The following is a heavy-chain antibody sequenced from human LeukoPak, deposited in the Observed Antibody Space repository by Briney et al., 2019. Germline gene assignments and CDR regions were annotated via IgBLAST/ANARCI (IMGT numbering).Heavy chain of an antibody. D-gene: IGHD5-24*01. Sequence: GGSLRLSCAASGFTFSSHWMSWVRQAPGKGLEWVANIKQDGGEKYYVDSVKGRFTISRDNAKNSLYLQMNSLRAEDTAVYYCAKRWLQLQLDYFDYWGQGTLVTVFS. J-gene: IGHJ4*02. CDR3: AKRWLQLQLDYFDY. CDR2: IKQDGGEK. V-gene: IGHV3-7*01. CDR1: GFTFSSHW.